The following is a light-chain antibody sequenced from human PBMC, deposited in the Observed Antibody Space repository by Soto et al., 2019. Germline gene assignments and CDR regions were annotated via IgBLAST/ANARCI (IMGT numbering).Light chain of an antibody. Sequence: EIVMTQSPATLSVSPGERATLSCRASQSVSNNLAWYQQKPGQAPRLLIYGASTRATGIPARFSGSGSGTEFTLPVSSLQSEDFAVYYCQQYSTWPRTFGQGTKVEIK. CDR1: QSVSNN. CDR2: GAS. J-gene: IGKJ1*01. CDR3: QQYSTWPRT. V-gene: IGKV3-15*01.